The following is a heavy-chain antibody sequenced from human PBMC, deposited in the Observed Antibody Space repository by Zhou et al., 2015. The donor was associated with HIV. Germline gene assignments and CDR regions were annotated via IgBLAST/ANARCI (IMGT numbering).Heavy chain of an antibody. V-gene: IGHV1-69*17. CDR3: ARDSAWWYYDSSGSRGGMDV. CDR1: GGTFSGSD. Sequence: LVQSGTEVREPGSSVKVSCKASGGTFSGSDLSWVRQAPGQGLEWMGRITPMFDVHNYAEKFRARLNITVDRHTSAAYMELSSLTSEDAAVYYCARDSAWWYYDSSGSRGGMDVWGQGTTVTVSS. D-gene: IGHD3-22*01. CDR2: ITPMFDVH. J-gene: IGHJ6*02.